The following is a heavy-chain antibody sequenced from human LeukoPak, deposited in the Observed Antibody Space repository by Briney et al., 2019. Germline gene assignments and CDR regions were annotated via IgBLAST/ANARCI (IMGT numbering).Heavy chain of an antibody. Sequence: SETLSLTCAVYGGSFSGYYWSWIRQPPGKGLEWIGEINHSGSTNYNPSLKSRVTISVDTSKNQFSLKLSSVTAADTAVYYCARHGYQQLVPDWFDPWGQGTLVTVSS. CDR3: ARHGYQQLVPDWFDP. D-gene: IGHD6-13*01. CDR2: INHSGST. J-gene: IGHJ5*02. CDR1: GGSFSGYY. V-gene: IGHV4-34*01.